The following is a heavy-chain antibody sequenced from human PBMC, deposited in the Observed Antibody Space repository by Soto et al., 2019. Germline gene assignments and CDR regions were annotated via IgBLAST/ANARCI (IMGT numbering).Heavy chain of an antibody. CDR1: GGSISSSSYY. CDR3: ASYYYDSSGPPADDAFDI. CDR2: IYYSGST. Sequence: SETLSLTCTVSGGSISSSSYYWGWIRQPPGKGLEWIGSIYYSGSTYYNPSLKSRVTISVDTSKNQFSLKLSSVTAADTAVYYCASYYYDSSGPPADDAFDIWGQGTMVTVSS. V-gene: IGHV4-39*01. J-gene: IGHJ3*02. D-gene: IGHD3-22*01.